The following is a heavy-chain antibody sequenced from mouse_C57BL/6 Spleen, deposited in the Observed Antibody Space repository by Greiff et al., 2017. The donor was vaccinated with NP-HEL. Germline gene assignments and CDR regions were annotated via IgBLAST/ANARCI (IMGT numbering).Heavy chain of an antibody. CDR1: GFTFSDYG. V-gene: IGHV5-17*01. CDR2: ISSGSSTI. J-gene: IGHJ4*01. CDR3: AKDYDYDHAMDY. D-gene: IGHD2-4*01. Sequence: EVQRVESGGGLVKPGGSLKLSCAASGFTFSDYGMHWVRQAPEKGLEWVAYISSGSSTIYYADTVKGRFTISRDNAKNTLFLQMTSLRSEDTAMYYCAKDYDYDHAMDYWGQGTSVTVSS.